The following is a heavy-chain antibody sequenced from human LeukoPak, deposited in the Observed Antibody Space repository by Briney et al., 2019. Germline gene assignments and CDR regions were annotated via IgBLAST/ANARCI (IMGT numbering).Heavy chain of an antibody. Sequence: GGSLRLSCAASGFTFSSYAMHWVRQAPGKGLEWVAVISYDGSNKYYADSVKGRFTISRDNSKNTLYLQMNSLRAEDTAVYYCARGAIFGVDWGQGTLVTVSS. CDR2: ISYDGSNK. J-gene: IGHJ4*02. D-gene: IGHD3-3*01. CDR3: ARGAIFGVD. V-gene: IGHV3-30-3*01. CDR1: GFTFSSYA.